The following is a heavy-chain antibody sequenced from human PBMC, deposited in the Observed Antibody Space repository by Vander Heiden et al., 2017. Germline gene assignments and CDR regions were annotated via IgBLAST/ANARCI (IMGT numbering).Heavy chain of an antibody. CDR1: GFAFSVYA. CDR2: ISYDGSSK. Sequence: QVQLVDSGGGVVQPGRPRRLSCAASGFAFSVYAMHWVRQAPGKGPEWVSSISYDGSSKYYADSVKGRFTISRDNSNNTVYLQMNSLRGEDTSVYYCSRGADGSSSGREFDHWGQGTLVTVSS. J-gene: IGHJ4*02. V-gene: IGHV3-30-3*01. D-gene: IGHD6-6*01. CDR3: SRGADGSSSGREFDH.